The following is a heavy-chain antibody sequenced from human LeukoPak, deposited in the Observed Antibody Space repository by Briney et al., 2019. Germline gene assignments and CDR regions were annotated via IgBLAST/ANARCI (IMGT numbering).Heavy chain of an antibody. Sequence: ASVKVSCKASGYTFTGYYMHWVRQAPGQGLECMGWINPNSGGTNYAQKFQGRVTMTRDTSISTAYMELSRLRSDDTAVYYCARDRYYDSSGYPRLGAFDIWGQGTMVTVSS. V-gene: IGHV1-2*02. CDR3: ARDRYYDSSGYPRLGAFDI. CDR2: INPNSGGT. CDR1: GYTFTGYY. D-gene: IGHD3-22*01. J-gene: IGHJ3*02.